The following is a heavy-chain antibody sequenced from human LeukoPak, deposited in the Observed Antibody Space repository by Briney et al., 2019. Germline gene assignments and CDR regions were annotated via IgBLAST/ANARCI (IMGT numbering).Heavy chain of an antibody. CDR3: ARVGAVAANGDWFDP. D-gene: IGHD6-19*01. CDR2: INHSGDT. V-gene: IGHV4-34*01. J-gene: IGHJ5*02. Sequence: SETLSLTCAVYGGSFSDYYWNWIRQPPGKGLEWIGEINHSGDTNYNPSLKSRVIISVDTSKNQFSLKLSSVTAADTAVYYCARVGAVAANGDWFDPWGQGTLVTVSS. CDR1: GGSFSDYY.